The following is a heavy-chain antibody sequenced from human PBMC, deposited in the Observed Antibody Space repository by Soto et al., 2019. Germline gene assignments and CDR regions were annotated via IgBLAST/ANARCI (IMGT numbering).Heavy chain of an antibody. CDR3: ARGGGYNFGSPKFDY. CDR2: TWNDGINK. V-gene: IGHV3-33*01. CDR1: GFIFDSHG. D-gene: IGHD5-12*01. J-gene: IGHJ4*02. Sequence: QVELAESGGGAVQPGRSLRLSCAASGFIFDSHGMHWVRQAPGKGLEWVAVTWNDGINKYYADSVKGRFTISRDNSNNTVFLHMSSLRPEDTALYYCARGGGYNFGSPKFDYWGQGAQVTVSS.